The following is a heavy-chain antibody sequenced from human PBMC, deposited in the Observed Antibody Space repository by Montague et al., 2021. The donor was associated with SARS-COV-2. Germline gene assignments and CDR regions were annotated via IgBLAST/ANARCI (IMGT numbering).Heavy chain of an antibody. Sequence: SETLSLICTVSGGSISSYYWSWIRQSAGKGLEWIGRIHTSGSTDXNPSLNSRVTMSVDTSKNQFSLKLSSVTAADTAVYYCASGKYYDFWSGYYSHDYVSGMDVWGQGTTVTVSS. D-gene: IGHD3-3*01. CDR3: ASGKYYDFWSGYYSHDYVSGMDV. CDR1: GGSISSYY. J-gene: IGHJ6*02. V-gene: IGHV4-4*07. CDR2: IHTSGST.